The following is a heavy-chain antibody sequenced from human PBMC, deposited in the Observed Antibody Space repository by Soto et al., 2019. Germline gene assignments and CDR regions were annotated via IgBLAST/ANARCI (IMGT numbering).Heavy chain of an antibody. CDR2: IYHSGTT. V-gene: IGHV4-38-2*01. CDR3: ARAFYGDYGTYYYGMDV. Sequence: SETLSLTCAVSGYSIGSASFWGWIRQPPGKGLEWIGNIYHSGTTYYNPSLESRVTISVDTSNNQFSLKLNSVTAADTAVYYCARAFYGDYGTYYYGMDVWGQGTTVTVSS. J-gene: IGHJ6*02. CDR1: GYSIGSASF. D-gene: IGHD4-17*01.